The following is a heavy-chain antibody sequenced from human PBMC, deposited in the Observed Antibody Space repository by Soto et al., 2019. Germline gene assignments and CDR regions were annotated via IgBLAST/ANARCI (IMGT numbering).Heavy chain of an antibody. V-gene: IGHV4-59*01. D-gene: IGHD4-17*01. CDR3: TSELRAHGAFDI. CDR2: MYYRGST. Sequence: SETLSLTCTVSGGSISGYYWNWIRQPPGKGLEWIGSMYYRGSTNNNPSLKSRVTISVDTSKNQLSLKVTSVTAADTAVYYCTSELRAHGAFDIWGQGTKVTVSS. J-gene: IGHJ3*02. CDR1: GGSISGYY.